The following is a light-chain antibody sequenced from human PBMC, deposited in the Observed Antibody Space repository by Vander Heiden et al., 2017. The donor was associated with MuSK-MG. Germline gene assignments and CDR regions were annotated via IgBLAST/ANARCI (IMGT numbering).Light chain of an antibody. J-gene: IGLJ2*01. CDR3: QSYDSSLSGSDVV. CDR2: ANN. CDR1: SSNIGAGYV. Sequence: QSVLTQPPSVSGAPGQRVTISCTGGSSNIGAGYVVHWYQQLPGTAPKLLIYANNNRPSGVPDRFSGSKSGTSASLAITGLQAEDEADYYCQSYDSSLSGSDVVFGGGTKLTVL. V-gene: IGLV1-40*01.